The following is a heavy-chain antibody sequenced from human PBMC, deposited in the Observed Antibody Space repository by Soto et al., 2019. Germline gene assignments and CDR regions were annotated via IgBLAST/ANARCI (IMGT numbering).Heavy chain of an antibody. Sequence: EVQLVESGGGLVQPGGSLKLSCAASGFTFSGSAMHWVRQASGKGLEWVGRIRSKANSYATAYAASVKGRFTISRDDSKNTAYLKMNSLKTEDTAVYYCTSTIPALGGYWGQGTLVNVSS. CDR2: IRSKANSYAT. CDR1: GFTFSGSA. CDR3: TSTIPALGGY. J-gene: IGHJ4*02. D-gene: IGHD3-16*01. V-gene: IGHV3-73*01.